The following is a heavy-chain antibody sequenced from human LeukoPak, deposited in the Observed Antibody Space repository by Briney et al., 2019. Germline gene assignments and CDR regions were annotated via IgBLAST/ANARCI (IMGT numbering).Heavy chain of an antibody. Sequence: PSETLSLTCTVSGASISSGGYYWSWVRQPAGKGVEWIGRIYTTGSTYYNPSFKSRVTISVDTSKNQFSLKLNSVTAADTAVYYCARGTSLMDYWGQGILVTISS. V-gene: IGHV4-61*02. D-gene: IGHD3-16*01. J-gene: IGHJ4*02. CDR2: IYTTGST. CDR3: ARGTSLMDY. CDR1: GASISSGGYY.